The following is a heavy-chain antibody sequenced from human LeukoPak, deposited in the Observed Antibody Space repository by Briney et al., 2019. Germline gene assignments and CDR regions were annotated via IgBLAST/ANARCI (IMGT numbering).Heavy chain of an antibody. Sequence: GGSLRLSCAASGFIFEDYTMHWVRQAPGKTLEWVSLISWDGTTYYTDSLKGRFTISRDNSKNSLYLQMDTLRSEDTAFYYCVKDLSYVSSGSGFDQWGQGTLVTVSS. V-gene: IGHV3-43*01. J-gene: IGHJ4*02. CDR2: ISWDGTT. CDR1: GFIFEDYT. CDR3: VKDLSYVSSGSGFDQ. D-gene: IGHD3-22*01.